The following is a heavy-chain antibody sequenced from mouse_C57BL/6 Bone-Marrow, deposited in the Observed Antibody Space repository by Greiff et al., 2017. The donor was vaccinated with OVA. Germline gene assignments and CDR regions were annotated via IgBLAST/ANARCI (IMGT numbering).Heavy chain of an antibody. CDR1: GFNIKDDY. Sequence: EVQRVESGAELVRPGASVKLSCTASGFNIKDDYMHWVKQRPEQGLEWIGWIDPENGDTEYASKFQGKATITADTSSNTAYLQLSSLTSEDTAVYYCANYGSDRYFDVWGTGTPVTVSS. J-gene: IGHJ1*03. CDR3: ANYGSDRYFDV. D-gene: IGHD1-1*01. CDR2: IDPENGDT. V-gene: IGHV14-4*01.